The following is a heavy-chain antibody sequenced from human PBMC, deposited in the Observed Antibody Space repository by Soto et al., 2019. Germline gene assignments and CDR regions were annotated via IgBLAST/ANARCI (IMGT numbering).Heavy chain of an antibody. CDR3: ARGNDYDSTSLDY. CDR1: GFTFSSYG. V-gene: IGHV3-30*03. Sequence: PGGSLRLSCGASGFTFSSYGMHWVRQAPGKGLEWVAVVSYDGRNEYYADSVKGRFTISRDNTKNTVYLQVNSLRGEDAAVYFCARGNDYDSTSLDYWGQGTVVTVS. D-gene: IGHD3-22*01. CDR2: VSYDGRNE. J-gene: IGHJ4*02.